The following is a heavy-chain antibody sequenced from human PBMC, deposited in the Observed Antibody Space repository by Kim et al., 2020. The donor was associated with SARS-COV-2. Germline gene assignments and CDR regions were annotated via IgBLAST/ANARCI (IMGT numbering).Heavy chain of an antibody. V-gene: IGHV1-46*01. CDR2: INPSGGST. CDR1: GYTFTSHY. Sequence: ASVKVSCKASGYTFTSHYIHWVRQAPGQGLEWMGIINPSGGSTSYAQDVQGRVTMNRDTSTSTVYMELSSLRAEDTAGYYCARGNGAYERYFYYCLDGWG. CDR3: ARGNGAYERYFYYCLDG. D-gene: IGHD2-8*01. J-gene: IGHJ6*01.